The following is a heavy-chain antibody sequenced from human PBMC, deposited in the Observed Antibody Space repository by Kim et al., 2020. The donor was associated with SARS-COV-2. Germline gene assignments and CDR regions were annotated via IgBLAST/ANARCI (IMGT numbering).Heavy chain of an antibody. D-gene: IGHD3-10*01. CDR3: ARGRPLVQTYYYGSGSYEGLGFDY. V-gene: IGHV4-34*01. CDR2: INHSGST. Sequence: SETLSLTCAVYGGSFSGYYWSWIRQPPGKGLEWIGEINHSGSTNYNPSLKSRVTISVDTSKNQFSLKLSSVTAADTAVYYCARGRPLVQTYYYGSGSYEGLGFDYWGQGTLVTVSS. J-gene: IGHJ4*02. CDR1: GGSFSGYY.